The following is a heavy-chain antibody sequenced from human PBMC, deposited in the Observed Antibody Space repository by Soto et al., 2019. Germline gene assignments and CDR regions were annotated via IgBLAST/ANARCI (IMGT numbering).Heavy chain of an antibody. CDR2: ISSGGSTI. CDR1: GFPFSRYN. D-gene: IGHD3-9*01. J-gene: IGHJ4*02. CDR3: ARDLDIDILTGYPHTNGLDS. Sequence: GGSLRLSCAASGFPFSRYNLNWVRQAPGKGLEWVSFISSGGSTIYYADCVKGRFTISRDNARDLVFLQMNTLRVEDTAVYYCARDLDIDILTGYPHTNGLDSWGQGTLVTVSS. V-gene: IGHV3-48*01.